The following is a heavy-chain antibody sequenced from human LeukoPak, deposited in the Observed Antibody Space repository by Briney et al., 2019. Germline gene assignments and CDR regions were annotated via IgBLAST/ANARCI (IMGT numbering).Heavy chain of an antibody. CDR3: ATSSSWPVDY. CDR1: GYTLTELS. V-gene: IGHV1-24*01. J-gene: IGHJ4*02. Sequence: ASVKVSCKVSGYTLTELSMHWVRQAPGKGLEWMGGFDPEDGETIYAQKFQGRVTMTGDTSTDTAYMELSSLRSEDTAVYYCATSSSWPVDYWGQGTLVTVSS. D-gene: IGHD6-13*01. CDR2: FDPEDGET.